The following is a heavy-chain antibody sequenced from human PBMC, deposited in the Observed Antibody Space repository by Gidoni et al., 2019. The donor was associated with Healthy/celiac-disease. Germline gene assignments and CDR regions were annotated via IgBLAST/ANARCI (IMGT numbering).Heavy chain of an antibody. J-gene: IGHJ4*02. D-gene: IGHD3-22*01. CDR3: ARDRGSGYHGYFDY. CDR2: IWYDGSNK. CDR1: GFAFSSYG. Sequence: QVQLVESGGGVVQPGRSLRLSCAASGFAFSSYGVHWVRHAPGKGLEWVAFIWYDGSNKYYADSVKGRFTISRDNSKNTLYLQMNSLRAEDTAVYYCARDRGSGYHGYFDYWGQGTLVTVSS. V-gene: IGHV3-33*01.